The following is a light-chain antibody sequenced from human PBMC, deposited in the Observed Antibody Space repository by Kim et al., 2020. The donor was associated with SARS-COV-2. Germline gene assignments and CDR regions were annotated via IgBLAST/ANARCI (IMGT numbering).Light chain of an antibody. Sequence: PGTTARITCGGNNIGSKSVCWYQPKPGQAPVLVIYYDSDRPSGIPERFSGSNSGNTATLTISRVEAGDEADYYCQVWDSSSDHPVFGGGTQLTVL. CDR1: NIGSKS. V-gene: IGLV3-21*04. CDR2: YDS. CDR3: QVWDSSSDHPV. J-gene: IGLJ2*01.